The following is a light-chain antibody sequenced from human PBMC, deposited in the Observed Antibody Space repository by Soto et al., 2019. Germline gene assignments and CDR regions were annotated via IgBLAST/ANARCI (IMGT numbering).Light chain of an antibody. Sequence: QSALTQPASVSGSPGQSITISCTGTSSDVGGYNYVSWYQQHPGKAPKLIIYDVSNRPSGVSNRFSGSKSGNTASLTISGLQAEDEADYYCSSYTSSSTRVFGGGTKLNVL. V-gene: IGLV2-14*03. CDR1: SSDVGGYNY. CDR3: SSYTSSSTRV. CDR2: DVS. J-gene: IGLJ3*02.